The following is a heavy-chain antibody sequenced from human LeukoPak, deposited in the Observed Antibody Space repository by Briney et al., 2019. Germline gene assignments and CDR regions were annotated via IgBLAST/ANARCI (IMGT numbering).Heavy chain of an antibody. CDR1: GFTFSDYY. D-gene: IGHD3-10*01. CDR2: ISSSGSTI. J-gene: IGHJ6*03. V-gene: IGHV3-11*01. CDR3: ARDWPRGSGSHYYMHV. Sequence: GGSLRLSCAASGFTFSDYYMSWVRQAPGKGLEWVSHISSSGSTIFYAGSVKGRFPISRDNGKDSLYLEINSLRAEDTAVNYCARDWPRGSGSHYYMHVGGKGTTGTVSS.